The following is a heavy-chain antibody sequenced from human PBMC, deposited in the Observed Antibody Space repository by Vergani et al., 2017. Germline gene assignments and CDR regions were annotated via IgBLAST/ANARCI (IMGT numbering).Heavy chain of an antibody. Sequence: EVQLVQSGAEVKKPGESLKISCQGSGYSITNFWIGWVRQRPGRGLEWMGLIYPGDSEVKSNPTFRGQVIFSVDTSVNTAYLQWRSLQASDTATYFCASGGHGSENGGALQLWGQGTNITVSS. CDR1: GYSITNFW. J-gene: IGHJ3*01. CDR3: ASGGHGSENGGALQL. D-gene: IGHD3-10*01. CDR2: IYPGDSEV. V-gene: IGHV5-51*03.